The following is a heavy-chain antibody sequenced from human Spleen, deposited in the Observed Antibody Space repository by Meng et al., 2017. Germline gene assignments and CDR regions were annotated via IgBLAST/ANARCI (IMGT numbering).Heavy chain of an antibody. Sequence: LRLSCTVSGGSISSGSYYWSWIRQPAGKGLEWIGRIYTSGSTNYNPSLKSRVTISVDTSKNQFSLKLSSVTAADTAVYYCARADPTTSFLDYWGQGTLVTVSS. CDR3: ARADPTTSFLDY. CDR1: GGSISSGSYY. CDR2: IYTSGST. V-gene: IGHV4-61*02. D-gene: IGHD1-26*01. J-gene: IGHJ4*02.